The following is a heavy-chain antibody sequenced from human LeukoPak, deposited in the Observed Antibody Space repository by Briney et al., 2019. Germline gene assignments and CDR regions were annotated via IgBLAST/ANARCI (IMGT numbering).Heavy chain of an antibody. Sequence: GGSLRLSCAASGFTFSSYGMHWVRQAPGKGLEWVAVISYDGSNKYYADSVKGRFTISRDNSKNTLYLQMNSLRAEDTAVYYCARDHDILTGYANAFDIWGQGTMVTVSS. D-gene: IGHD3-9*01. CDR1: GFTFSSYG. CDR3: ARDHDILTGYANAFDI. V-gene: IGHV3-30*19. J-gene: IGHJ3*02. CDR2: ISYDGSNK.